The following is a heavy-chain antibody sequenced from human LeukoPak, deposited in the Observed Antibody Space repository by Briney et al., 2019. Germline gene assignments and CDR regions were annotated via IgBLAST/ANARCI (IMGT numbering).Heavy chain of an antibody. Sequence: ASVKVSCTASGGTFSSYAISWVRQAPGQGLEWMGGIIPIFGTANYAQKFQGRVTITADESSSTAYMELSSLRSEDTAVYYCARDRRHYYDSSGYRFDYWGQGTLVTVSS. CDR3: ARDRRHYYDSSGYRFDY. CDR1: GGTFSSYA. J-gene: IGHJ4*02. D-gene: IGHD3-22*01. V-gene: IGHV1-69*13. CDR2: IIPIFGTA.